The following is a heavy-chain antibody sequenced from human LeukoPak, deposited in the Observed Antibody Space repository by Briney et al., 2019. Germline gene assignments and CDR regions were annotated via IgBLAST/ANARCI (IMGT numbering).Heavy chain of an antibody. CDR1: GFTFSSYS. J-gene: IGHJ5*02. Sequence: GGSLRLSCAASGFTFSSYSMNWVRQAPGKGLEWVSSISSSSSYIYYADSVKGRFTISRDNAKNSLYLQMNSLRAEDTAVYYCARGGYGDKYDWFDPWGQGTLVTVSS. CDR3: ARGGYGDKYDWFDP. D-gene: IGHD4-17*01. CDR2: ISSSSSYI. V-gene: IGHV3-21*01.